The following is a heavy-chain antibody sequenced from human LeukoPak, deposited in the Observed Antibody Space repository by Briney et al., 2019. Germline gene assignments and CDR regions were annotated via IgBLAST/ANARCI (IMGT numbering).Heavy chain of an antibody. CDR2: IYYTGST. Sequence: SETLSLTCTVSSGSITGYYWSWIRQPPGEGLEWIGYIYYTGSTNYNPSLKSRVTISVDTSKNQFSLKLSSVTAADTAVYYCAREGLYGDYVWSLDYWGQGTLVTVSS. CDR3: AREGLYGDYVWSLDY. J-gene: IGHJ4*02. CDR1: SGSITGYY. V-gene: IGHV4-59*01. D-gene: IGHD4-17*01.